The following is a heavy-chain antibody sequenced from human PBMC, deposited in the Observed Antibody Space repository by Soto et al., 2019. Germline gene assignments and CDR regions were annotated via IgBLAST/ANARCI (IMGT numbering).Heavy chain of an antibody. CDR3: ARQGAQIWSGYYRRASAFYGMDV. Sequence: PSETLSLTCTVSGGSISSGGYYWSWIRQHPGKGLEWIGYIYYSGSTYYNPSLKSRVTTSVDTSKNQFSLKLSSVTAADTAVYYCARQGAQIWSGYYRRASAFYGMDVWGQGTTVTVYS. J-gene: IGHJ6*02. D-gene: IGHD3-3*01. V-gene: IGHV4-31*03. CDR2: IYYSGST. CDR1: GGSISSGGYY.